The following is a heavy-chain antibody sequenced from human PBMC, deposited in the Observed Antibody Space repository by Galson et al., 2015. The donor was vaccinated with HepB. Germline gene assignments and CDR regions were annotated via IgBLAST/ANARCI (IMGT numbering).Heavy chain of an antibody. Sequence: SLRLSCAASGFTVSSNYMSWVRQAPGKGLEWVSVIYSGGSTYYADSVKGRFTISRDNSKNTLYLQMNSLRAEDTAVYYCAIGGGYCSGGSCGVFDYWGQGTLVTVSS. D-gene: IGHD2-15*01. CDR1: GFTVSSNY. CDR3: AIGGGYCSGGSCGVFDY. V-gene: IGHV3-66*01. CDR2: IYSGGST. J-gene: IGHJ4*02.